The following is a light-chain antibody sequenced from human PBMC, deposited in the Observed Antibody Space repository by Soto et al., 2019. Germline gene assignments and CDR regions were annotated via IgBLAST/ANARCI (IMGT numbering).Light chain of an antibody. CDR3: SSYADSISVL. CDR2: EVT. J-gene: IGLJ3*02. V-gene: IGLV2-8*01. CDR1: SSDVGAYNY. Sequence: QSVLTQPPSASGSPGQSVTISCTGTSSDVGAYNYVSWYQQNPGKAPKLMIYEVTKRPSGVPDRFSGSKSGNTASLTVSGLQAEDEADYYCSSYADSISVLFGGGTKLTVL.